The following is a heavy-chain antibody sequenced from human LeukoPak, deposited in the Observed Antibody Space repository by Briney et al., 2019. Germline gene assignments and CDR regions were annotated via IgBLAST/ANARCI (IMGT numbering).Heavy chain of an antibody. J-gene: IGHJ5*02. Sequence: GGSLRLSCAASGFTFSVYYMSWIRQAPGKGLEWVSYISSSGSTIYYADSVKGRFTISRDNAKNSLYLQMNSLRAEDTAVYYCARDPSRNYYGSGSYPWFDPWGQGTLVTVSS. CDR2: ISSSGSTI. CDR3: ARDPSRNYYGSGSYPWFDP. V-gene: IGHV3-11*01. CDR1: GFTFSVYY. D-gene: IGHD3-10*01.